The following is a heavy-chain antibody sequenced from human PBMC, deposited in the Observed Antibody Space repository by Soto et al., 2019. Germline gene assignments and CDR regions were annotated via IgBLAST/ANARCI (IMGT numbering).Heavy chain of an antibody. V-gene: IGHV1-18*01. D-gene: IGHD3-22*01. CDR2: ISAYDGYT. CDR3: AGGGFYDSCGARNYYYSGMNV. J-gene: IGHJ6*02. CDR1: GYTFTSYG. Sequence: ASVKVSCKASGYTFTSYGINWVRQAPGQGLEWLGWISAYDGYTNYAQILQGRVSMTTDTSTKTAYMELRSLRSDDTAMYYCAGGGFYDSCGARNYYYSGMNVWGQGTTVTVS.